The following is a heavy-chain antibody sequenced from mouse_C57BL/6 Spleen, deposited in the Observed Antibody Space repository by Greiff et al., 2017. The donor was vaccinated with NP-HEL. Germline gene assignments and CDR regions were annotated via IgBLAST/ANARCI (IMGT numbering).Heavy chain of an antibody. D-gene: IGHD2-2*01. CDR1: GYTFTSYW. CDR2: IHPNSGST. J-gene: IGHJ4*01. CDR3: APYGYDAGYYAMDY. Sequence: VQLQQPGAELVKPGASVKLSCKASGYTFTSYWMHWVKQRPGQGLEWIGMIHPNSGSTNYNEKFKSKATLTVDKSSSTAYMQLSSLTSEDSAVYYCAPYGYDAGYYAMDYWGQGTSVTVSS. V-gene: IGHV1-64*01.